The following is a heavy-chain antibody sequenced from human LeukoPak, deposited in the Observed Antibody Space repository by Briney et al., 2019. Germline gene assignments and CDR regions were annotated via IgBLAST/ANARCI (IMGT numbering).Heavy chain of an antibody. CDR2: IYTRGST. Sequence: SETLSLTCTVSGGSINNYYWSWIRQPAGKGLEWIGRIYTRGSTNYNPSLKSRVTMSVDTSKNQFSLKLSSVTAADTAVYYCARHPVVNYWFDPWGQGTLVTVSS. D-gene: IGHD4-23*01. J-gene: IGHJ5*02. CDR3: ARHPVVNYWFDP. CDR1: GGSINNYY. V-gene: IGHV4-4*07.